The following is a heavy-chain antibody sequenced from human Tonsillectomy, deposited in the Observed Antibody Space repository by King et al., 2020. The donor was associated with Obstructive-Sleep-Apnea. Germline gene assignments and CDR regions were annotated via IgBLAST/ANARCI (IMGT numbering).Heavy chain of an antibody. J-gene: IGHJ2*01. Sequence: LQLQESGPGLVKPSETLSLTCTVSGGSISRYYWTWIRQPPGKGLEWIGYIYYSGTTKYNPSLKSRVTISVDTSKNQFSLNLSSVTAADTAVYYCARGSDSSGYSQTYWYFDLWGRGTLVTVSS. CDR3: ARGSDSSGYSQTYWYFDL. CDR1: GGSISRYY. V-gene: IGHV4-59*01. D-gene: IGHD3-22*01. CDR2: IYYSGTT.